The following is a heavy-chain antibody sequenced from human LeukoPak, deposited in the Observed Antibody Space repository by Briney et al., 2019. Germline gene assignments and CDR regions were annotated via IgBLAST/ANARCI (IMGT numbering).Heavy chain of an antibody. CDR2: IIPIFGTA. D-gene: IGHD5-24*01. J-gene: IGHJ5*02. CDR1: GGTFSSYA. V-gene: IGHV1-69*13. CDR3: AREEMATIQATGIFSGIPNWLDP. Sequence: SVTVSCKASGGTFSSYAISWVRQAPGQGLEWMGGIIPIFGTANYSQKFQGRVTITADESTSTAYMELSSLRSEDTAVYYCAREEMATIQATGIFSGIPNWLDPWGQGTLVTVSS.